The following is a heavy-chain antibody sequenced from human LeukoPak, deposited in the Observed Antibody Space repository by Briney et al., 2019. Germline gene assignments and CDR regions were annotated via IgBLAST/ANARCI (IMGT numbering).Heavy chain of an antibody. V-gene: IGHV3-74*01. Sequence: GGSLRLSCAASGFTFRLYWMHWVRQAPGKGLVWVSRINSDQSNTTYADSVKGRFTISRDNAKNTLYLQMNSLRAEDTAVYYCARDIYGYFDLWGRGTLVTVSS. CDR1: GFTFRLYW. D-gene: IGHD3-16*01. J-gene: IGHJ2*01. CDR2: INSDQSNT. CDR3: ARDIYGYFDL.